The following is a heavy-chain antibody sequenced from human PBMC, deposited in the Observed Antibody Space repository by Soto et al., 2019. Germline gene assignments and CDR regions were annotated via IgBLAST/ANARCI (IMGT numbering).Heavy chain of an antibody. CDR2: IIPIFGTA. J-gene: IGHJ4*02. D-gene: IGHD5-12*01. CDR3: ARRATAWTRDWYFDY. V-gene: IGHV1-69*01. CDR1: GGTFSSYA. Sequence: QVQLVQSGAEVKKPGSSVKVSCKASGGTFSSYAISWVRQAPGQGLEWMGGIIPIFGTANYAQKFQGRVTITADESTSTDYMELSSLRSEDTAVYYCARRATAWTRDWYFDYWGQGTLVTVSS.